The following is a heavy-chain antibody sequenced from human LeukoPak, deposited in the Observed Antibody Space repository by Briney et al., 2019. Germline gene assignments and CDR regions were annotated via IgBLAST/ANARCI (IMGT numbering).Heavy chain of an antibody. CDR3: SRHAKTYYGSGSYSTNFDY. CDR2: MYYSGST. CDR1: GGSISSYY. Sequence: AVTLSLTCTVSGGSISSYYWSWIRQPPGKGLEWIGYMYYSGSTNYNPSLKSRVTISVDTSKNQFSLKLRSVTAADTAVYYCSRHAKTYYGSGSYSTNFDYWGQGTLVTVSS. J-gene: IGHJ4*02. D-gene: IGHD3-10*01. V-gene: IGHV4-59*08.